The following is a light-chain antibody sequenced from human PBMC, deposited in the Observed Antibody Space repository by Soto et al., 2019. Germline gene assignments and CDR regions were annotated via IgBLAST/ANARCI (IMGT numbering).Light chain of an antibody. CDR1: TSDVGGYNY. CDR3: TSYTSSGTHV. J-gene: IGLJ1*01. Sequence: QSALTQPASGSGSPGQSITISCTGTTSDVGGYNYVSWHQQHPGKAPKLMIYDVINRPSGVSNRFSGSKSDNTASLIISGLQAEDEADYYCTSYTSSGTHVFGSGTKLTVL. CDR2: DVI. V-gene: IGLV2-14*01.